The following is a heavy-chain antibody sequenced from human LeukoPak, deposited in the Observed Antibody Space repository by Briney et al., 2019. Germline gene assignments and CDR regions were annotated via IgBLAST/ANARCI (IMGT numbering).Heavy chain of an antibody. CDR3: ARIQSMGTHYWYFDL. CDR1: GYSLTTYG. D-gene: IGHD7-27*01. CDR2: ISVYNGNT. V-gene: IGHV1-18*01. J-gene: IGHJ2*01. Sequence: GASVKVSCKASGYSLTTYGISWLRQAPGHGLEWIAWISVYNGNTNYADKVRGRVLVTTDTSTSTAYMELRSLRSDDTAVYYCARIQSMGTHYWYFDLWGRGTLVTVSS.